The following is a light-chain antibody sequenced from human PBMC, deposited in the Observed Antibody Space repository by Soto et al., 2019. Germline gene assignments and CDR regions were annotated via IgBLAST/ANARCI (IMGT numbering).Light chain of an antibody. J-gene: IGKJ3*01. V-gene: IGKV3-20*01. CDR2: GAS. CDR1: QRVSSNY. CDR3: QQYGRSPFT. Sequence: EIVMTHSPGTLSLSPVETATLSSRSSQRVSSNYVAWFHQKPGQAPRLLIYGASSRATGVPDRFSASGSGTDFTLTISRLEPEDFAVYYCQQYGRSPFTFGPGTKVDI.